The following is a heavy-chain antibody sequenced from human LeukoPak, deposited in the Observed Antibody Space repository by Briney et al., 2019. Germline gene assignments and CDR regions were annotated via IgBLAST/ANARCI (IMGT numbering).Heavy chain of an antibody. Sequence: VASVKVSCKASGYTFTSYGISWVRQAPGQGLEWMGWISAYNGNTNYAQKLQGRVTMTSDTSTSTAYMELRSLRSDDTAVYYCARGPPGDRQKYFQHWGQGTLVTVSS. V-gene: IGHV1-18*01. CDR1: GYTFTSYG. CDR2: ISAYNGNT. CDR3: ARGPPGDRQKYFQH. J-gene: IGHJ1*01. D-gene: IGHD3-10*01.